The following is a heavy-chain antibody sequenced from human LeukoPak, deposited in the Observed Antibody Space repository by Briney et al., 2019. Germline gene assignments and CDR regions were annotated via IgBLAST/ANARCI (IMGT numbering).Heavy chain of an antibody. CDR1: GFTFSTYA. Sequence: GRSLRLSCAASGFTFSTYALHWVRQAPGKGLEWVAVISYDGSNKYYADSVKGRFAISRDNSKNTLNLEMNNLRVEDTAVYYCVRDLSRVSGPRGNVGHLQHWGQGTLVTVSS. CDR3: VRDLSRVSGPRGNVGHLQH. CDR2: ISYDGSNK. J-gene: IGHJ1*01. D-gene: IGHD5/OR15-5a*01. V-gene: IGHV3-30*09.